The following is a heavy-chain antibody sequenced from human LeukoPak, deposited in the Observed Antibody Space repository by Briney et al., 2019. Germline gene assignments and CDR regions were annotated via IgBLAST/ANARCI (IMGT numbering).Heavy chain of an antibody. V-gene: IGHV4-61*02. Sequence: SQTLSLTCTVSGDSISSGNYCWAWIRQPAGKGLEWIGRIHSDGLANYNPSLRSRVTISVDTSNNQFSLKVKSVTAADTATYYCARDRQLGWFGPWGQGILVTVSS. CDR1: GDSISSGNYC. J-gene: IGHJ5*02. CDR2: IHSDGLA. CDR3: ARDRQLGWFGP. D-gene: IGHD3-16*01.